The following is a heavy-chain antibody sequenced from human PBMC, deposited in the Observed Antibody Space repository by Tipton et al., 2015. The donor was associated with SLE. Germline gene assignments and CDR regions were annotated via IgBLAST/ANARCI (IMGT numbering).Heavy chain of an antibody. CDR1: GDSVSSNSAA. CDR2: TYYRSKWSY. V-gene: IGHV6-1*01. J-gene: IGHJ5*02. CDR3: ERDEDIEGPGSMCLEA. D-gene: IGHD5-12*01. Sequence: GLVKPSQTLSLTCAISGDSVSSNSAAWNWIRQSPSRGLEWLGRTYYRSKWSYNYAISVKSRITINPDTSKNQFSLQLNSVIPEDTAIYYCERDEDIEGPGSMCLEAWGQGTLV.